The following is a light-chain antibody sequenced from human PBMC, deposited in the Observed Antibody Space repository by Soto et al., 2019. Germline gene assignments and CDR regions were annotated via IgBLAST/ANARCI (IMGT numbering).Light chain of an antibody. J-gene: IGKJ4*01. V-gene: IGKV2-28*01. Sequence: DIVMTQSPLSLPVTPGEPASISCRSSQSLLHSNGYNYLDWYLQKPGQSPQLLIYLGSNRASGVPDRFNGSGSGTDVTLKISRVEAEDVGVYYCMQALQTRLTFGGGTKVEIK. CDR2: LGS. CDR1: QSLLHSNGYNY. CDR3: MQALQTRLT.